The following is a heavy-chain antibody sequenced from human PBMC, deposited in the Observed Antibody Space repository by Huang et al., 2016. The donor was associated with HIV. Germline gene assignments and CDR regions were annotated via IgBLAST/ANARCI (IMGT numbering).Heavy chain of an antibody. J-gene: IGHJ4*02. V-gene: IGHV3-74*01. CDR2: INSDGSSS. D-gene: IGHD3-22*01. Sequence: EVQLVESGGGLVQPGGSLRLSCAASGFTFSSYWKPWVRQAPGKGLVWVSGINSDGSSSGYADSVKGRFTSSRDNAKNTLYLQMNSLRAEDTAVYYCVRDPRIQSWLNYFDYWGQGTLVSVSS. CDR3: VRDPRIQSWLNYFDY. CDR1: GFTFSSYW.